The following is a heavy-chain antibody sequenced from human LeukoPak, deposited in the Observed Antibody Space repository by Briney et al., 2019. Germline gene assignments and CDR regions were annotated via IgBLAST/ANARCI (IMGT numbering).Heavy chain of an antibody. CDR1: GFTFSSYS. D-gene: IGHD2-2*01. J-gene: IGHJ4*02. Sequence: GGSLRLSCAASGFTFSSYSMNWVRQAPGKGLEWVSSISSSSSYIYYADSVKGRFTISRDNAKNSLYLQMNSLRAEDTAVYYCARDPRAYCSSTSCYPWVDYWGQGTLVTVSS. CDR3: ARDPRAYCSSTSCYPWVDY. CDR2: ISSSSSYI. V-gene: IGHV3-21*01.